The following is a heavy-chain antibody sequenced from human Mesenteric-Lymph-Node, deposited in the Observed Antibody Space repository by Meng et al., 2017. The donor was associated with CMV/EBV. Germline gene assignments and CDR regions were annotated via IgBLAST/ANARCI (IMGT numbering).Heavy chain of an antibody. V-gene: IGHV3-30-3*01. J-gene: IGHJ4*02. Sequence: GESLKISCAASGFTFSSYAMNWVRQAPGKGLEWVAVISYDGSNEYCADSVKGRFTISRDNSKNTLYLQMNSLRPEDTAVYYCAGNWNCDYWGQGTLVTSPQ. CDR2: ISYDGSNE. CDR1: GFTFSSYA. CDR3: AGNWNCDY. D-gene: IGHD1-7*01.